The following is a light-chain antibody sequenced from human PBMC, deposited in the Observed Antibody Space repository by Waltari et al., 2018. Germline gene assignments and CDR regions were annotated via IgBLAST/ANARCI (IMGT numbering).Light chain of an antibody. Sequence: QSVLTQPPSTSGTPGQRVTIYCSGTNSNTGRHYVSWYPQFPAAAPKPLIYRNDQRPSGVPDRFSGSKFGTSTSLAISGLRSDDEADYFCASWDDNLSGAVFGGGTRLTVL. V-gene: IGLV1-47*01. CDR3: ASWDDNLSGAV. CDR2: RND. CDR1: NSNTGRHY. J-gene: IGLJ2*01.